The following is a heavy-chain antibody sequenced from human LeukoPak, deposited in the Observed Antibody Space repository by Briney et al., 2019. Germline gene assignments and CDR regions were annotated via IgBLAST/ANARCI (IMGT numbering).Heavy chain of an antibody. Sequence: GGSLRLSCAASGXTFSSYWMHWVCQAPGKGQVWVSRINSDGSSTSYADSVKGRFTISRDNAKNTLYLQMNSLRAEDTAVYYCARVTSGWDWNDPFDYWGQGTLVTVSS. J-gene: IGHJ4*02. D-gene: IGHD1-1*01. CDR2: INSDGSST. CDR1: GXTFSSYW. CDR3: ARVTSGWDWNDPFDY. V-gene: IGHV3-74*01.